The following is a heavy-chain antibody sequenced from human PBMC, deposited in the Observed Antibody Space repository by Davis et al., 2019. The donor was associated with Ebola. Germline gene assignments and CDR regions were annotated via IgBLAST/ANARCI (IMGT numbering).Heavy chain of an antibody. V-gene: IGHV3-48*03. CDR1: GFTFSSYE. D-gene: IGHD3-22*01. CDR3: ARGKRYHDSIGYHT. Sequence: GGSLRLSCAASGFTFSSYEMNWVRQAPEKGLEWVSYISSNSGTMYYADSVKGRFTISRDNAKNSLYLQMNSLTVEDTAVYYCARGKRYHDSIGYHTWGQGTLVTVSS. CDR2: ISSNSGTM. J-gene: IGHJ5*02.